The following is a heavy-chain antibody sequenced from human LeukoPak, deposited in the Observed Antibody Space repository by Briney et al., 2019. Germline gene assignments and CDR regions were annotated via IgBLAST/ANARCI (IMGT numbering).Heavy chain of an antibody. V-gene: IGHV4-4*07. CDR1: GGSISSYY. CDR3: ARDIYDYGEPYFDY. CDR2: IYTSGST. Sequence: SETLSLTCTVSGGSISSYYWSWIRQPAGKGLEWIGRIYTSGSTNYDPSLKSRVTMSVDTSKNQFSLKLSSVTAADTAVYYCARDIYDYGEPYFDYWGQGTLVTVSS. J-gene: IGHJ4*02. D-gene: IGHD4-17*01.